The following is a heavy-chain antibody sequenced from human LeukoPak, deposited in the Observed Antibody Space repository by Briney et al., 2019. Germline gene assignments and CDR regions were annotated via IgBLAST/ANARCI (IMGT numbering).Heavy chain of an antibody. J-gene: IGHJ6*03. CDR2: IIPIFGTE. CDR3: AGGGVYYYYYMDV. CDR1: GGTFSSYA. D-gene: IGHD3-16*01. V-gene: IGHV1-69*05. Sequence: AASVKVSCKASGGTFSSYAISWVRQAPGQGLEWMGGIIPIFGTENYAQKFQGRVTITTDESTSTAYMELSSLRSEDTAVYYCAGGGVYYYYYMDVWGKGTTVTVSS.